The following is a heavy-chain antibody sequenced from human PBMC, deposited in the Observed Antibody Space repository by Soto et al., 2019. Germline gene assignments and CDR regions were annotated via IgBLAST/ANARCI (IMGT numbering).Heavy chain of an antibody. CDR3: AKDNLRHVWSVAAPNGRDYYYYYGMDV. CDR1: GFTFSSYG. CDR2: ISYDGSNK. Sequence: GGSLRLSCAASGFTFSSYGMHWVRQAPGKGLEWVAGISYDGSNKYYGDSVKGRFTIHRDNSKNPLYLQMNRLRAEDTAVYYCAKDNLRHVWSVAAPNGRDYYYYYGMDVWGQGTTVTVSS. V-gene: IGHV3-30*18. J-gene: IGHJ6*02. D-gene: IGHD6-6*01.